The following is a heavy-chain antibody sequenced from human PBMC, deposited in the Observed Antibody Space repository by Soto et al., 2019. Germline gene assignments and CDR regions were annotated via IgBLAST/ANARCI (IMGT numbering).Heavy chain of an antibody. J-gene: IGHJ4*02. V-gene: IGHV3-23*01. D-gene: IGHD2-2*01. CDR1: GFIFSAYA. CDR3: ATMTMHGY. Sequence: GGSLRLSCVASGFIFSAYAMNWVRQAPGKGLEWVSSISGSGGTTYYADSVKGRFTISRDNSKDTLYLQMNSLRAEDTAVYYCATMTMHGYWCQGTLVTVSS. CDR2: ISGSGGTT.